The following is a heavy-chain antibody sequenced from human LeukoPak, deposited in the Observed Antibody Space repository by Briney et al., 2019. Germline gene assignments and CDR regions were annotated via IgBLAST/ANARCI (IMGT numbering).Heavy chain of an antibody. V-gene: IGHV4-39*01. CDR1: GGSISSSSYY. Sequence: SETLSLTCTVSGGSISSSSYYWGWIRQPPGKGLEWIGSIYYSGSTYYNPSLKSRVTISVDTSKNQFSLKLSSVTATDTAVYCWARHMVRGVTQNSEDSPFDYWGQGTLVTVSS. CDR2: IYYSGST. D-gene: IGHD3-10*01. CDR3: ARHMVRGVTQNSEDSPFDY. J-gene: IGHJ4*02.